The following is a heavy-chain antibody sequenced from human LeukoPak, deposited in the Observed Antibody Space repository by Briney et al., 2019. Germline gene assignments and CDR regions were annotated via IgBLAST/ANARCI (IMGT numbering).Heavy chain of an antibody. CDR1: GFTFSDYY. Sequence: GGSLRLSCAASGFTFSDYYMSWIRQAPGKGLEWVSYISSSGSTIYYADSVKGRFTISRDNAKNSLYLQMNSLRAEDTAVYYCARGGGIYCSSTSCDFTNWFDPWGQGTLVTVSS. V-gene: IGHV3-11*01. J-gene: IGHJ5*02. CDR3: ARGGGIYCSSTSCDFTNWFDP. CDR2: ISSSGSTI. D-gene: IGHD2-2*01.